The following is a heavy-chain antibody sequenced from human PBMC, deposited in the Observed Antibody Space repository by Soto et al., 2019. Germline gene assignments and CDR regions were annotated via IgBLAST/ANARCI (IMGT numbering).Heavy chain of an antibody. CDR3: ARVGYGDYPLDY. CDR1: GFTFSSYG. Sequence: QGQLVESGGGVVQPGRSLRLSCAASGFTFSSYGIHWVRQAPGKGLEWVAVIWYDGSNKYYADSVKGRFTISRDNSKNTLYLQMNSLRAEDTALYYCARVGYGDYPLDYWGQGTLVTVSS. CDR2: IWYDGSNK. V-gene: IGHV3-33*01. J-gene: IGHJ4*02. D-gene: IGHD4-17*01.